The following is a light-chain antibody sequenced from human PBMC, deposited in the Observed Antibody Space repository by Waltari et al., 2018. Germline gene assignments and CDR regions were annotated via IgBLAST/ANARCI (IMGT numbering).Light chain of an antibody. CDR2: LGS. J-gene: IGKJ2*01. V-gene: IGKV2-28*01. CDR3: MQALQTPPYT. CDR1: QSLVHSNGYNY. Sequence: DIVMTQSPLFLSVTPGEPASISCRSSQSLVHSNGYNYLDWYLQKPGQSPQVLIYLGSNRASGVPDRVSGSGSGTDFTLKISRVEAEDVGVYYCMQALQTPPYTFGQGTKLEIK.